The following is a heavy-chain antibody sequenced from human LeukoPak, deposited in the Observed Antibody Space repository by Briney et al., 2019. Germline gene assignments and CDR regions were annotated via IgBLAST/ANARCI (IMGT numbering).Heavy chain of an antibody. V-gene: IGHV1-2*02. CDR1: GYTFTGYY. CDR3: ATTFCSSTSCYFDY. Sequence: GASVKVSCKASGYTFTGYYLHWVRRAPGQGLEWMGWINPNSGGTNYAQKFQGRVTMTRDTSISTAYMELSRLKSDDTAVYYCATTFCSSTSCYFDYWGQGTLVTVSP. J-gene: IGHJ4*02. CDR2: INPNSGGT. D-gene: IGHD2-2*01.